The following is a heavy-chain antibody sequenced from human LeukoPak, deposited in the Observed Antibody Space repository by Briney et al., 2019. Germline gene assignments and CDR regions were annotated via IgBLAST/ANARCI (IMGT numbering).Heavy chain of an antibody. J-gene: IGHJ4*02. CDR2: IYYGGNT. V-gene: IGHV4-39*01. CDR3: ARRMSRHYFDF. CDR1: GGSISSSSFY. Sequence: SETLSLTCTVSGGSISSSSFYWGWIRQPPRKGLEWLGTIYYGGNTYYSPSRKSRVSISVDTSNNQFSLNLSPVTAADTAVYYCARRMSRHYFDFWGQGTPVTVSS.